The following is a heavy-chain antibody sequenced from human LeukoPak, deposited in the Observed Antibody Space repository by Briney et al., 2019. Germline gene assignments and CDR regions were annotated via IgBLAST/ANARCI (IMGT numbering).Heavy chain of an antibody. CDR3: ARRWLRYWYFDL. CDR1: GGSISSYY. V-gene: IGHV4-59*08. D-gene: IGHD5-12*01. J-gene: IGHJ2*01. CDR2: IYYSGST. Sequence: PSETLSLTCTVSGGSISSYYWSWIRQPPGKGLEWIGYIYYSGSTNYSPSLKSRVTISVDTSKNQSSLKLSSVTAADTAVYYCARRWLRYWYFDLWGRGTLVTVSS.